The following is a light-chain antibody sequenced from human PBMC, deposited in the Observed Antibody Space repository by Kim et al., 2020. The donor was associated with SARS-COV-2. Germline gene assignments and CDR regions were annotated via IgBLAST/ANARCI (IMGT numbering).Light chain of an antibody. V-gene: IGKV3-15*01. Sequence: PGERTTLACKASQSVSSSLAWYQQKPGQAPRLIIYGASTRATGIPDRFSGSGSGTEFTLTISNLQSEDFAVYYCQQYNKWPPLTFGGGTKVDIK. J-gene: IGKJ4*01. CDR2: GAS. CDR1: QSVSSS. CDR3: QQYNKWPPLT.